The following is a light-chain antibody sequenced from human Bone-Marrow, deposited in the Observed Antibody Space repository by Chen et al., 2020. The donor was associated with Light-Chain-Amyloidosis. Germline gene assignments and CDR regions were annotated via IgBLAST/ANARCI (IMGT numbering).Light chain of an antibody. V-gene: IGKV3-20*01. Sequence: EIVLTQSPGTLSLSPGEGANPPFRASQTLSSNHLTWYQQKFGQAPRLLIYGSSSRATGIPDRFTGSGSGTDFTLTINRLEPEDVAMYYCQQYGTSPLTFGGGTKVEIK. J-gene: IGKJ4*01. CDR1: QTLSSNH. CDR3: QQYGTSPLT. CDR2: GSS.